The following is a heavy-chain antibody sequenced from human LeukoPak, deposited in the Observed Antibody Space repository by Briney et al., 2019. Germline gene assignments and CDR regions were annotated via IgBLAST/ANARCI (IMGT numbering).Heavy chain of an antibody. CDR1: GFTVSTNY. V-gene: IGHV3-66*01. J-gene: IGHJ4*02. CDR2: LYSGGST. Sequence: GSLRLSCAASGFTVSTNYMSWVRQAPGKGLEWVSILYSGGSTYSADSVKGRFTISRDNAKNSLYLQMNSPRAEDTAVYYCASPQREYYGSGSFDYWGQGTLITVSS. CDR3: ASPQREYYGSGSFDY. D-gene: IGHD3-10*01.